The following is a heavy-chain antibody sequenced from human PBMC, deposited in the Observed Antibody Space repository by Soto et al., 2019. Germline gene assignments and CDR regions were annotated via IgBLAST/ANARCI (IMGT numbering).Heavy chain of an antibody. CDR1: GYSFTRYG. CDR2: ISGYNANT. D-gene: IGHD3-16*01. Sequence: QVQLVQSGAEVKKPGASVKVSCKASGYSFTRYGISWVRQAPGQGLEWMGWISGYNANTNYPENLQGRVTMTTDTFTITAYMEVRNLISDDTAVYYCARMGDVPYYYYGLDVWGQGTTVTVSS. J-gene: IGHJ6*02. V-gene: IGHV1-18*01. CDR3: ARMGDVPYYYYGLDV.